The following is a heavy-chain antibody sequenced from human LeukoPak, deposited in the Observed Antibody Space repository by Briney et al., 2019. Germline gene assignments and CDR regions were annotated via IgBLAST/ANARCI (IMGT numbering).Heavy chain of an antibody. CDR1: GGSISSGDYY. Sequence: PSETLSLTCTVSGGSISSGDYYWSWIRQPPGKGLEWIGYIYYSETTYYNPSLKSRVTISVDTSKNQFSLKLSSVTAADTAVYYCARDKTAMNPHFDYWGQGTLVTVSS. CDR3: ARDKTAMNPHFDY. V-gene: IGHV4-30-4*02. J-gene: IGHJ4*02. D-gene: IGHD5-18*01. CDR2: IYYSETT.